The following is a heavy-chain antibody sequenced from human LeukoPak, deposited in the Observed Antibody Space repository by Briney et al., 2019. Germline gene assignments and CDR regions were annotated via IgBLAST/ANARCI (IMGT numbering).Heavy chain of an antibody. CDR1: GFTFSSYA. J-gene: IGHJ4*02. V-gene: IGHV3-23*01. Sequence: QPGGSLRLSCAASGFTFSSYAMSWVRQAPGKGLEWVSAISGSGGSTYYADSVKGRFTISRDNSKNTLYLQMNSLRAEDTAVYYCAKDRVPLAARPLHFDYWGQGALVTVSS. D-gene: IGHD6-6*01. CDR2: ISGSGGST. CDR3: AKDRVPLAARPLHFDY.